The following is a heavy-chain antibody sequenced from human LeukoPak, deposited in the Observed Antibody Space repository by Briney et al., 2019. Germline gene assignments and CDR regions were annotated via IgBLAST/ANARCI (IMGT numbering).Heavy chain of an antibody. D-gene: IGHD3-9*01. Sequence: KTSETLSLTCSVSGGSISNYYWTWIRQPPGKGLEWIGYTHYSGNTNYNPSLKSRVTISVDTSKNQFSLKLSSVTAADTAVYYCARAWLRYFDWPYYFDYWGQGTLVTVSS. V-gene: IGHV4-59*12. CDR1: GGSISNYY. CDR3: ARAWLRYFDWPYYFDY. CDR2: THYSGNT. J-gene: IGHJ4*02.